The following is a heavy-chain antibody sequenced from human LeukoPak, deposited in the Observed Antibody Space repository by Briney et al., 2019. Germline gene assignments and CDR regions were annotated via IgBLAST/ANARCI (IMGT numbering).Heavy chain of an antibody. CDR2: INHSGST. V-gene: IGHV4-34*01. D-gene: IGHD5-18*01. J-gene: IGHJ4*02. CDR1: GGSFSGYY. Sequence: SETLSLTCAVYGGSFSGYYWSWIRQPPGKGLEWIGQINHSGSTNYNPSLKSRVTISVDTSKNQFSLKLSSVTAADTAVYYCTRRNGYRDYWGQGTLVTVSS. CDR3: TRRNGYRDY.